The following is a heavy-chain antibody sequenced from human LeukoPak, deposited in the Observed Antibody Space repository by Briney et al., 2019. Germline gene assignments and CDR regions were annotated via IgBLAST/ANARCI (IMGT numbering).Heavy chain of an antibody. Sequence: HPGGSLRLSCAVSGFTFSSYGMNWVRQAPEEGLEWVAYISSSSSTIHYADSVKGRFTIFRDNAMNSLHLQIDSLGADDTAVYSCARSRYYGSGSPDAFDGWGHGTMVTVSS. V-gene: IGHV3-48*01. CDR2: ISSSSSTI. CDR3: ARSRYYGSGSPDAFDG. CDR1: GFTFSSYG. D-gene: IGHD3-10*01. J-gene: IGHJ3*01.